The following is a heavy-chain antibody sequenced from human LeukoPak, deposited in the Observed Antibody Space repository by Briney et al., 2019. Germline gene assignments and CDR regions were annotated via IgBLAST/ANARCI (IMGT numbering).Heavy chain of an antibody. V-gene: IGHV3-9*01. Sequence: GGSLRLSCAASGFTFDDYAMHWVRQAPGKGLEWVSGISWNSGSIGYADSVKGRFTISRDNAKNSLYLQMNSLRAEDTALYYCARELIDWLAFDIWGQGTMVTVSS. D-gene: IGHD3-9*01. J-gene: IGHJ3*02. CDR3: ARELIDWLAFDI. CDR2: ISWNSGSI. CDR1: GFTFDDYA.